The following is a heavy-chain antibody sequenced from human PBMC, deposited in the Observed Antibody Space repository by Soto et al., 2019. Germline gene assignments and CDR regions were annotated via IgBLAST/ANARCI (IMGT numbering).Heavy chain of an antibody. CDR3: ARTAILSYYYGMDV. CDR2: INPNSGGT. V-gene: IGHV1-2*02. CDR1: GYTITGYY. Sequence: ASVKASRKACGYTITGYYMHWVRQAPGQGLEWMGWINPNSGGTNYAQKFQGRVTMTRDTSISTAYMELSRLRSDDTAVYYCARTAILSYYYGMDVWGQGTTVTVSS. J-gene: IGHJ6*02.